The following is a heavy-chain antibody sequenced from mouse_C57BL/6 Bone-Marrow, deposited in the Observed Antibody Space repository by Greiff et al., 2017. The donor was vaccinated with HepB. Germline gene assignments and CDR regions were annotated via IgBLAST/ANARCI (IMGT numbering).Heavy chain of an antibody. D-gene: IGHD2-3*01. Sequence: QVQLQQPGAELVMPGASVKLSCKASGYTFTSYWMHWVKQRPGQGLEWIGEIDPSDSYTNYNQKFKGKSTLTVDKSSSTAYMQLSSLTSEDSAVYYCARLPIYDGYYVFDYWGQGTTLTVSS. V-gene: IGHV1-69*01. J-gene: IGHJ2*01. CDR3: ARLPIYDGYYVFDY. CDR2: IDPSDSYT. CDR1: GYTFTSYW.